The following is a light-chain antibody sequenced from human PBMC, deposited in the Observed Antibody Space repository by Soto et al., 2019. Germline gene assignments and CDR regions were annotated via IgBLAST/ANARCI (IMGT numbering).Light chain of an antibody. Sequence: EIVMTQSPATLSVSPGERATLSCRASQSVSSNLAWYQQKPGQAPRLLIYGASTRATGIPARFSCSGSGTEFTLTIRSLQSEDFAVYYCQQYNNWPPWTFGQGTKVEIK. CDR3: QQYNNWPPWT. V-gene: IGKV3-15*01. CDR2: GAS. CDR1: QSVSSN. J-gene: IGKJ1*01.